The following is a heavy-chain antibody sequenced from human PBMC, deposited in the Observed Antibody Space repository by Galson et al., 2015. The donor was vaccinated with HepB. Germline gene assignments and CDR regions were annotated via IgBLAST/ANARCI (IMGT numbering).Heavy chain of an antibody. CDR1: GYTFTSYD. Sequence: SVKVSCKASGYTFTSYDINWVRQATGQGLEWMGWMNPNSGNTGYAQKFQGRVTMTRNTSISAAYMELSSLRSEDTAVYYCARGGTTVTTEDYFDYWGQGTLVTVSS. V-gene: IGHV1-8*01. J-gene: IGHJ4*02. D-gene: IGHD4-17*01. CDR2: MNPNSGNT. CDR3: ARGGTTVTTEDYFDY.